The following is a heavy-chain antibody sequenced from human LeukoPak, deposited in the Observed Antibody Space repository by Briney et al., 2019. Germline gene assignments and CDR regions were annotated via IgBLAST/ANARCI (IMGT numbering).Heavy chain of an antibody. CDR2: ISAYNGNT. CDR1: GYTFTSYG. Sequence: ASVKVSCKASGYTFTSYGISWVRQAPGQGLEGMGWISAYNGNTNYAQKLQGRVTMTTDTSTSTAYMELRSLRSDDTAVYYCARGRDSSGWFEYYGMDVWGQGTTVTVSS. V-gene: IGHV1-18*01. CDR3: ARGRDSSGWFEYYGMDV. D-gene: IGHD6-19*01. J-gene: IGHJ6*02.